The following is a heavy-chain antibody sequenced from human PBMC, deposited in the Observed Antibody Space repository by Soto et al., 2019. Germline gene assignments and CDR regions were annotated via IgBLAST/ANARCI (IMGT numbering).Heavy chain of an antibody. Sequence: GGSLRLSCAASGFTFSSYGMHWVRQAPGKGLEWLAIISYDGGDQYYADSVKGRFTISRDNSQNTVFLQMSSLRPEDTAEYYCVKDSYGGATTFDYWGQGTPVTVSS. J-gene: IGHJ4*02. CDR1: GFTFSSYG. V-gene: IGHV3-30*18. D-gene: IGHD2-21*01. CDR2: ISYDGGDQ. CDR3: VKDSYGGATTFDY.